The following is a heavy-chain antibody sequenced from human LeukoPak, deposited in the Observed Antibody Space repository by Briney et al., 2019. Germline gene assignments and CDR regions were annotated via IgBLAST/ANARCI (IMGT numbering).Heavy chain of an antibody. CDR2: IIPIFGTA. D-gene: IGHD3-9*01. Sequence: ASVKVSCKASGGTFSSYAISWVRQAPGQGLEWMGGIIPIFGTANYAQKFQGRVTITADKSTSTAYMELSSLRSEDTAVYYCARAGPAYYDILTGYSSRPHSYYYGMDVWGKGTTVTVSS. V-gene: IGHV1-69*06. J-gene: IGHJ6*04. CDR1: GGTFSSYA. CDR3: ARAGPAYYDILTGYSSRPHSYYYGMDV.